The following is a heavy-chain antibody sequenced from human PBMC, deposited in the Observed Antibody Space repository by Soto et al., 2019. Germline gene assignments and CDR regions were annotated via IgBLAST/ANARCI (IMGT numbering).Heavy chain of an antibody. CDR3: GTRTYCSGGSCYSPDAFDI. V-gene: IGHV3-30*03. CDR1: GFTFSSYG. J-gene: IGHJ3*02. CDR2: ISYDGSNK. D-gene: IGHD2-15*01. Sequence: GGSLRLSCAASGFTFSSYGMHWVRQAPGKGLEWVAVISYDGSNKYYADSVKGRFTISRDNSKNKLYLQMNSLRAEDTAVYYCGTRTYCSGGSCYSPDAFDIWGQGTMVTVSS.